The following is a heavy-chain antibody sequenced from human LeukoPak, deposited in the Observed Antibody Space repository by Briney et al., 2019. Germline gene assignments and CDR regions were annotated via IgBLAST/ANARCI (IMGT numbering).Heavy chain of an antibody. Sequence: ASVKVSCKASGGTFSSYAISWVRQAPGQGLEWMGRIIPILGIANYAQKFQGRVTITADKSTSTAHMELSSLRSEDTAVYYCASERGYSGSWGMDVWGQGTTVTVSS. CDR1: GGTFSSYA. CDR3: ASERGYSGSWGMDV. D-gene: IGHD5-12*01. J-gene: IGHJ6*02. CDR2: IIPILGIA. V-gene: IGHV1-69*04.